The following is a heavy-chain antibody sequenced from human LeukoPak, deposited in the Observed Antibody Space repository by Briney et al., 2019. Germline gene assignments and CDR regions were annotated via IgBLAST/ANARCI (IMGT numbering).Heavy chain of an antibody. J-gene: IGHJ5*02. D-gene: IGHD3-10*01. CDR3: AKGASYYSFDP. CDR1: GFTFSDYG. CDR2: ISDSGEVT. V-gene: IGHV3-23*01. Sequence: GGSLRLSCGVPGFTFSDYGMSWVRQAPGQGLEWVASISDSGEVTFKADSVKGRFTISRDNSKNALYLQMNYLRAEGTAVYYCAKGASYYSFDPWGQGTQVAVSS.